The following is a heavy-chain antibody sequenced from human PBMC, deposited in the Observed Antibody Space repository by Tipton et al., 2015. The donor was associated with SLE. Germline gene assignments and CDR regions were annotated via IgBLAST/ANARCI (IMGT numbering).Heavy chain of an antibody. CDR3: ARDRDSSGYYYDY. J-gene: IGHJ4*02. D-gene: IGHD3-22*01. V-gene: IGHV4-61*01. CDR2: IYYSGST. Sequence: TLSLTCTVSGGSISSSSYYWGWIRQPPGKGLEWIGYIYYSGSTNYNPSLKSRVTISVDTSKNQFSLKLSSVTAADTAMYYCARDRDSSGYYYDYWGQGTLVTVSS. CDR1: GGSISSSSYY.